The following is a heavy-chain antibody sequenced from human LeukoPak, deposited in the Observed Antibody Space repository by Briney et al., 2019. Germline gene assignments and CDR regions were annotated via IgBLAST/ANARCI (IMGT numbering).Heavy chain of an antibody. V-gene: IGHV3-21*01. J-gene: IGHJ4*02. Sequence: GGSLRLSCAASGFTFSSYAMSWVRQAPGKGLEWVSSISSSSSYIYYADSVKGRFTISRDNAKNSLYLQMNSLRAEDTAVYYCARDYVGAEIDWGQGTLVTVSS. CDR1: GFTFSSYA. CDR3: ARDYVGAEID. D-gene: IGHD1-26*01. CDR2: ISSSSSYI.